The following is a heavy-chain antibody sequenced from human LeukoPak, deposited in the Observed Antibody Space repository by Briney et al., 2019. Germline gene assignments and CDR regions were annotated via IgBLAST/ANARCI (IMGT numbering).Heavy chain of an antibody. CDR1: GGSFSGYY. CDR2: INHSGST. Sequence: SETLSLTCAVYGGSFSGYYWSWIRQPPGKGLEWIGEINHSGSTNYNPSLKSRVTISVDTSKNQFSLKLSSVTAADTAVYYCARARQLVGVWFDPWGQGTLVTVSS. J-gene: IGHJ5*02. V-gene: IGHV4-34*01. CDR3: ARARQLVGVWFDP. D-gene: IGHD6-13*01.